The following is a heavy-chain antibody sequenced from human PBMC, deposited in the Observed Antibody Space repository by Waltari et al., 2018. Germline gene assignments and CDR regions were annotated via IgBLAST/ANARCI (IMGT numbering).Heavy chain of an antibody. CDR3: ARGGSYSSSPEYFQH. CDR1: GGSISSSSYY. J-gene: IGHJ1*01. D-gene: IGHD6-6*01. V-gene: IGHV4-39*07. CDR2: IYYSGST. Sequence: QLQLQESGPGLVKPSETLSLTCTVSGGSISSSSYYWGWIRQPPGKGLEWIGSIYYSGSTYYNPSLKSRVTISVDTSKNQFSLKLSSVTAADTAVYYCARGGSYSSSPEYFQHWGQGTLVIVSS.